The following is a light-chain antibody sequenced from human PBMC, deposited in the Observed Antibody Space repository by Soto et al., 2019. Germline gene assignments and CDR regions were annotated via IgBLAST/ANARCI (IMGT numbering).Light chain of an antibody. CDR1: SSDVGGYNY. CDR2: EVS. CDR3: CSDTSSSTLWV. Sequence: QSVLTQPASVSGSPGQSITISCTGTSSDVGGYNYVSWYQQHPGKAPKLMIYEVSNRPSGVSIRFSGSKSGNTASLTISGLQAEDEADYYCCSDTSSSTLWVFGGGTKLTVL. V-gene: IGLV2-14*01. J-gene: IGLJ3*02.